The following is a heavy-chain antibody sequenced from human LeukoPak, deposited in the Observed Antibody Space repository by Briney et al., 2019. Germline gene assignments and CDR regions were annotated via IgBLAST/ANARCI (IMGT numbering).Heavy chain of an antibody. J-gene: IGHJ4*02. CDR1: GGSISSSSYY. D-gene: IGHD6-13*01. Sequence: SETLSLTCTVSGGSISSSSYYWGWIRQPPGKGLEWIGSIYYSGSTYYNPSLKSRVTISVDTSKNQFSLKLSSVTAADTAVYYCARDLAAAGYFDYWGQGILVTVSS. CDR2: IYYSGST. V-gene: IGHV4-39*07. CDR3: ARDLAAAGYFDY.